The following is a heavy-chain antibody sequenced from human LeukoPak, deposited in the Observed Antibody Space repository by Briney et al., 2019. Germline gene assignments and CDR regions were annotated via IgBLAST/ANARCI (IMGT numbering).Heavy chain of an antibody. Sequence: PGGSLRLSCAASGFTFSSYEMNLVRQAPGKGLEWLSYISCSGSTIYYADSVKGRFTISRDNAKSSLYLQMNTLRAEDTAVYYCARAGHVITMIVVLDAFDIWGQGTMVTVSS. V-gene: IGHV3-48*03. D-gene: IGHD3-22*01. CDR1: GFTFSSYE. CDR3: ARAGHVITMIVVLDAFDI. J-gene: IGHJ3*02. CDR2: ISCSGSTI.